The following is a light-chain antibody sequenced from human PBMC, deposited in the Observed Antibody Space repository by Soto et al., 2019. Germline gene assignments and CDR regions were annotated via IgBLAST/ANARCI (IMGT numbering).Light chain of an antibody. CDR2: DAS. CDR1: QRVSSY. J-gene: IGKJ1*01. CDR3: QQRSNWPRT. Sequence: EIVLTQSPATLSLSPRERDTLSCRASQRVSSYLAWYQQKPGQAPRLLIYDASNRATGIPARFSGSGSGTDFTLTISSLEPEDFAVYYCQQRSNWPRTFGQGTKVDIK. V-gene: IGKV3-11*01.